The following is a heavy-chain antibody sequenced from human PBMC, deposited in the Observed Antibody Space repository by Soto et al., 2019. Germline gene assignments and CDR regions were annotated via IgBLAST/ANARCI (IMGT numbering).Heavy chain of an antibody. J-gene: IGHJ4*02. CDR1: GYTFTSYG. Sequence: QVQLVQSGAEVKKPGASVKVSCKASGYTFTSYGISWVRQAPGQGLEWMGWISAYNGNTNYAQKLQGRVTMTTDTTTSTAYMEVRSLRSDDTAVYYCARSEDIVVVPAGLYFDYWGQGTLVTVSS. D-gene: IGHD2-2*01. CDR3: ARSEDIVVVPAGLYFDY. CDR2: ISAYNGNT. V-gene: IGHV1-18*01.